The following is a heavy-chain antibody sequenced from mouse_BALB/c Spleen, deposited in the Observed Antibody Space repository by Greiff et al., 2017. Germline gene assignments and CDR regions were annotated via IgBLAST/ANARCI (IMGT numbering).Heavy chain of an antibody. J-gene: IGHJ2*01. V-gene: IGHV5-6-4*01. CDR3: TRERDGGYFDY. CDR2: ISSGGSYT. Sequence: EVQGVESGGGLVKPGGSLKLSCAASGFTFSSYTMSWVRQTPEKRLEWVATISSGGSYTYYPDSVKGRFTISRDNAKNTLYLQMSSLKSEDTAMYYCTRERDGGYFDYWGQGTTLTVSS. D-gene: IGHD3-3*01. CDR1: GFTFSSYT.